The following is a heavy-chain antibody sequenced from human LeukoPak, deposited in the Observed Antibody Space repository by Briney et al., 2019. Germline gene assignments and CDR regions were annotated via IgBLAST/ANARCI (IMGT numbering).Heavy chain of an antibody. V-gene: IGHV4-39*01. Sequence: SETLSLTCTVSGGSISSSSYYCGWIRQPPGKGLEWIGRIYYRWSTYYNPSLKSRVTISVDTSKNQFSLKLSSVTAADTAVYYCARQDRDYYGSGIDWFDPWGQGTLVTVSS. CDR3: ARQDRDYYGSGIDWFDP. CDR1: GGSISSSSYY. CDR2: IYYRWST. J-gene: IGHJ5*02. D-gene: IGHD3-10*01.